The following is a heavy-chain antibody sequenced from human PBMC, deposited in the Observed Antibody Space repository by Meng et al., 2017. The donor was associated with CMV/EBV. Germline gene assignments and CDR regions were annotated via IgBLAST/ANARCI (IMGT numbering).Heavy chain of an antibody. Sequence: GGSLRLSCAASGFTFSSYSMNWVRQAPGKGLEWVSSISSSSSYIYYADSVKGRFTISRDNAKNSLYLQMNSLRAEDTAVYYCARDFTLSGNYYYYYGMDVWGQGTTVTVSS. CDR2: ISSSSSYI. J-gene: IGHJ6*02. CDR1: GFTFSSYS. V-gene: IGHV3-21*01. CDR3: ARDFTLSGNYYYYYGMDV.